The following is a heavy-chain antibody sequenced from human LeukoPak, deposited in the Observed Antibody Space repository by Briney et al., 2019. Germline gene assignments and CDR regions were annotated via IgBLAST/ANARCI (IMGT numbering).Heavy chain of an antibody. CDR1: GFTFSSYW. D-gene: IGHD3-22*01. J-gene: IGHJ4*02. Sequence: GGSLRLSCAASGFTFSSYWMHWVRQAPGKGLVWFSRINSDGSSISYADSVKGRFTISRDNAKNTLYLQMNSLRAEDTAVYYCARANYYDSSGYPRYFDYWGQGTLVTVSS. V-gene: IGHV3-74*01. CDR2: INSDGSSI. CDR3: ARANYYDSSGYPRYFDY.